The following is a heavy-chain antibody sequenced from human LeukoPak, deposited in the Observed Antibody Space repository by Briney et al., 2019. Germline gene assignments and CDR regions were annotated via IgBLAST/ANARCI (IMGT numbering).Heavy chain of an antibody. V-gene: IGHV3-7*01. Sequence: PRGSLRLSCAASGFTFSSYAMSWVRQAPGKGLEWVASIKQDGGEKSYVDSVKGRFTISRDNAKNSLYLQMSSLRAEDTAVYYCARDGTAAGLYFDLWGQGTLVTVSS. D-gene: IGHD6-13*01. J-gene: IGHJ4*01. CDR3: ARDGTAAGLYFDL. CDR1: GFTFSSYA. CDR2: IKQDGGEK.